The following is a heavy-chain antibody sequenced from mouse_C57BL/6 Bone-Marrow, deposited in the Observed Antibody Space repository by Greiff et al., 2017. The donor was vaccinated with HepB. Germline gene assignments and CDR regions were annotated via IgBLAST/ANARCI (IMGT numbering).Heavy chain of an antibody. V-gene: IGHV1-62-2*01. J-gene: IGHJ2*01. Sequence: VQLQQSGAELVKPGASVKLSCKASGYTFTEYTIHWVKQRSGQGLEWIGWFYPGSGSIKYNEKFKDKATLTADKSSSTAYMQLNSLTSEDSAVYFCARGNGGSSYFDYWGQGTTLTVSS. CDR1: GYTFTEYT. CDR3: ARGNGGSSYFDY. CDR2: FYPGSGSI. D-gene: IGHD1-1*01.